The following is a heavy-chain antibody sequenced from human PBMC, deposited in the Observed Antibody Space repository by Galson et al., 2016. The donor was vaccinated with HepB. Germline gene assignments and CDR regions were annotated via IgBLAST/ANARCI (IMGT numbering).Heavy chain of an antibody. CDR3: AKDYCTGDNCYVDGHYFDY. Sequence: SLRLPCAASGFTLSNHGMHWVRQAPGKGLEWVAVIWNDGSYKYYSDSVKGRFTISRDNFKNTVYLEMNSLSVEDTALYYCAKDYCTGDNCYVDGHYFDYWGQGMLVTVSS. V-gene: IGHV3-33*06. CDR1: GFTLSNHG. CDR2: IWNDGSYK. D-gene: IGHD2-15*01. J-gene: IGHJ4*02.